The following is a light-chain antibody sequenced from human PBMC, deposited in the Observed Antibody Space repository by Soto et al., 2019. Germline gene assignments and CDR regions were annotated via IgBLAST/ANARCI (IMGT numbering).Light chain of an antibody. CDR2: KAS. V-gene: IGKV1-5*03. J-gene: IGKJ1*01. Sequence: DIQMTQSPSTLSGSVGDRVTITCRASQTISSWLAWCQQKPGKAPKLLIYKASTLKSGVPSRFSGSGSGTEFALTIRCLQPDDFETYYCQHYNSYSEAFGQGTKVDIK. CDR1: QTISSW. CDR3: QHYNSYSEA.